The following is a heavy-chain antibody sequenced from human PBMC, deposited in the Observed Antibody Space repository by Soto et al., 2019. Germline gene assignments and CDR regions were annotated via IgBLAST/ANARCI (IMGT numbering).Heavy chain of an antibody. CDR2: IKRDGSEK. J-gene: IGHJ4*02. Sequence: EVQLVESGGGLVQPGGSLRLSCAASGFTFNNYWMSWVRQAPGKGLEWVANIKRDGSEKYYVDSVKGRFSISRDNAKNSLYLQMNSLRAEDTAVYYCARDGYDSSGFCPDYRGQGTLVTVSS. CDR1: GFTFNNYW. CDR3: ARDGYDSSGFCPDY. V-gene: IGHV3-7*01. D-gene: IGHD3-22*01.